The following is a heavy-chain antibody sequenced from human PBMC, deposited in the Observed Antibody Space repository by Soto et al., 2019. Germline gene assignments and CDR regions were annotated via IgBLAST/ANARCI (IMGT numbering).Heavy chain of an antibody. CDR2: IIPIFGPA. Sequence: SVKVSCKSSGGTFSSQSINWVRQAPGQGLEWMGGIIPIFGPANFAKKFQGRVTITADESTTTAYMELSSLTSEDTAVYYCATGSFTSTGGRIGYHYNAMDVWGQGTTVTVSS. D-gene: IGHD1-1*01. V-gene: IGHV1-69*13. J-gene: IGHJ6*02. CDR3: ATGSFTSTGGRIGYHYNAMDV. CDR1: GGTFSSQS.